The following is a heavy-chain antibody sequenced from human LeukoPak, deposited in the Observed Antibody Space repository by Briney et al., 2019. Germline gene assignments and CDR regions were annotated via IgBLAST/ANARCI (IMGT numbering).Heavy chain of an antibody. CDR1: GFTFTSSA. J-gene: IGHJ4*02. D-gene: IGHD3-22*01. V-gene: IGHV1-58*02. CDR3: ASGSSYDSSGRGFDY. CDR2: IIVGSGNT. Sequence: SVKVSCTASGFTFTSSAMHWVRQAPGQRLEWIGWIIVGSGNTNYAQKFQGRVTMTRDTSISTAYMELSRLRFDDTAVYYCASGSSYDSSGRGFDYCGQGTLVTVSS.